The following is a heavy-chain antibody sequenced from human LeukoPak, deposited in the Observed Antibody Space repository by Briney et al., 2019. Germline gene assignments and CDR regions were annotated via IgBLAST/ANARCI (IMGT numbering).Heavy chain of an antibody. Sequence: SVKVSCKASGGTFSRYAISWVRQAPGQGLEWMGGIIPIFGTANHAQKFQGRVTITADESTSTAYMELSSLRSEDTAVYYCARLPLTGYSRGYYYGMDVWGQGTTVTVSS. CDR1: GGTFSRYA. CDR2: IIPIFGTA. J-gene: IGHJ6*02. CDR3: ARLPLTGYSRGYYYGMDV. D-gene: IGHD3-9*01. V-gene: IGHV1-69*13.